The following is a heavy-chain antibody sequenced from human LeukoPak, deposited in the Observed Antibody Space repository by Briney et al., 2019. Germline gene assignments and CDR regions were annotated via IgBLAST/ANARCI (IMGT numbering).Heavy chain of an antibody. D-gene: IGHD3-22*01. CDR1: GFTFSTYG. Sequence: GGSLRLSCAASGFTFSTYGMSWVRQAPGKGLEGVSTVSGSGGSTYYADSVKGRFTISRDNSKNTLYLQMNSLRAEDTAVYYCARDGRSSGYSYYFDYWGQGTLVTVSS. J-gene: IGHJ4*02. CDR2: VSGSGGST. V-gene: IGHV3-23*01. CDR3: ARDGRSSGYSYYFDY.